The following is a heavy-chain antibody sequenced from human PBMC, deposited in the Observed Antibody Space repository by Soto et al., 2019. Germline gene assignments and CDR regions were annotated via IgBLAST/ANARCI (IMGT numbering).Heavy chain of an antibody. CDR2: FDPEDVET. CDR1: GYTLTELS. J-gene: IGHJ4*02. Sequence: ASVKVSCKVSGYTLTELSMHWVRQAPGKGLEWMGGFDPEDVETIYAQKFQSRVTMTEDTSTDTAYMELSSLRSENTAVYYCAPTSSSWYRDWGQGTLVTVSS. D-gene: IGHD6-13*01. CDR3: APTSSSWYRD. V-gene: IGHV1-24*01.